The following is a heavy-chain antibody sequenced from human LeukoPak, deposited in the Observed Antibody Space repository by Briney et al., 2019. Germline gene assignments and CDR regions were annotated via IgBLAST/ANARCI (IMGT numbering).Heavy chain of an antibody. Sequence: GGSLRLPCAASGFTFSSYSMNWVRQAPGKGLEWVSSISSSSSYIYYADSVKGRFTISRDNAKNSLYLQMNSLRAEDTAVYYCARLKGELLWFGELSSGFDPWGQGTLVTVSS. D-gene: IGHD3-10*01. V-gene: IGHV3-21*01. CDR1: GFTFSSYS. CDR2: ISSSSSYI. J-gene: IGHJ5*02. CDR3: ARLKGELLWFGELSSGFDP.